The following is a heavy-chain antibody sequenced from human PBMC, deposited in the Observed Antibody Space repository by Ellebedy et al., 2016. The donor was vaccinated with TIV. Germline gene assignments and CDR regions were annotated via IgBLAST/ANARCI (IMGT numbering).Heavy chain of an antibody. CDR3: FAKDDYVY. CDR2: IRSKANSYAT. V-gene: IGHV3-73*01. D-gene: IGHD4-17*01. Sequence: GESLKISXAASGSTFSGSAMHWVRQASGKGLEWVGRIRSKANSYATTFAASVKGRFTISRDDSKNTAYLQMSSLKTEDTAVYYCFAKDDYVYWGQGTLVTVSS. J-gene: IGHJ4*02. CDR1: GSTFSGSA.